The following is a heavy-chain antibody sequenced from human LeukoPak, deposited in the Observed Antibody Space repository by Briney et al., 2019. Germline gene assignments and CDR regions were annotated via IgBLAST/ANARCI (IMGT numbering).Heavy chain of an antibody. D-gene: IGHD2-8*02. CDR3: ASRHLGYCTGGVCPYFDY. CDR1: GGSISSRSYC. Sequence: SETLSLTCTVSGGSISSRSYCWGWIRQPPGKGLEWIGSIYYTGRTNYNPSLKSRVTISVDTSKNQFSLKLSSVTAADTAVYYCASRHLGYCTGGVCPYFDYWGQGTLVTVSS. J-gene: IGHJ4*02. CDR2: IYYTGRT. V-gene: IGHV4-39*01.